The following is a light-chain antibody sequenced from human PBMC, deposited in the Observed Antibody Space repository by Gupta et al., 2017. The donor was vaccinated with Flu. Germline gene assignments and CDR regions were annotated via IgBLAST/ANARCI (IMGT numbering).Light chain of an antibody. CDR3: PQRCTSPPLT. CDR2: DAS. J-gene: IGKJ5*01. CDR1: QSVSNY. V-gene: IGKV3-11*01. Sequence: EIVLTQSPATLSLSPGERATLSCRASQSVSNYLAWYQQKPGHSPRLLIYDASNRDSVVPARFRGSPYRTDFTLTSSRLEPEDFPLYYCPQRCTSPPLTFGQWTRLELK.